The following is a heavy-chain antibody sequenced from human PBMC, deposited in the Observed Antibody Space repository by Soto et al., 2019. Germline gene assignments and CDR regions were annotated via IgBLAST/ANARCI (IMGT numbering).Heavy chain of an antibody. CDR2: INSDGRI. CDR3: ARSGYSFAWGY. V-gene: IGHV3-53*01. CDR1: GFLVNSAY. D-gene: IGHD5-18*01. Sequence: EVQLVESGGGLIPPGGSLRLSCAASGFLVNSAYMTWVRQAPGKGLEWLSMINSDGRIIYAESVKGRFTISRDNTKNRLDLQMNSLRAEDTAMYYCARSGYSFAWGYWGQGTLVIVTS. J-gene: IGHJ4*02.